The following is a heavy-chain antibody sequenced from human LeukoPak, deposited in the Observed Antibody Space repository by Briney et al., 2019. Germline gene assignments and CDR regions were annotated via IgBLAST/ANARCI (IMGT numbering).Heavy chain of an antibody. D-gene: IGHD6-13*01. CDR2: INHSGST. Sequence: SETLSLTCAVSGGSFSGYYWNWIRRSPGKGLEWIGEINHSGSTHYNPSLKSRVTISVDTSQKQFSLRLTSATAADTAVYYCARGRYLTTSGGAAAGFLDYWGQGSLVTVST. CDR1: GGSFSGYY. V-gene: IGHV4-34*01. CDR3: ARGRYLTTSGGAAAGFLDY. J-gene: IGHJ4*02.